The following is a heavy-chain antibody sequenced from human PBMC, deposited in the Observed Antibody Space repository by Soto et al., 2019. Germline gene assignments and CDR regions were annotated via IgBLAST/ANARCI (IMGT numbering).Heavy chain of an antibody. CDR1: GYTFTSYG. J-gene: IGHJ4*02. V-gene: IGHV1-18*01. CDR2: ISAHNGNT. Sequence: QVHLVQSGAEVKKPGASVKVSCKASGYTFTSYGITWVRQAPGQGLEWMGWISAHNGNTDYAQKLQGRVIVTRDTSTSTAYTELRRRGYDDTAVYYWARGGYGDYWGQGALVTVSS. CDR3: ARGGYGDY. D-gene: IGHD1-1*01.